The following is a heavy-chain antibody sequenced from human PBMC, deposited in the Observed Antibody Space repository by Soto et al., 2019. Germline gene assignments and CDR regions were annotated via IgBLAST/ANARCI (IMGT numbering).Heavy chain of an antibody. V-gene: IGHV3-33*01. J-gene: IGHJ6*02. D-gene: IGHD6-19*01. CDR1: GFTFSSYG. CDR3: ARASSSGWGRGYYYYGMDV. CDR2: IWYDGSNK. Sequence: GGSLRLSCAASGFTFSSYGMHWVRQAPGKGLEWVAVIWYDGSNKYYADSVKGRFTISRDNSKNTLYLQMKSLRAEDTAVYYCARASSSGWGRGYYYYGMDVWGQGTTVTVSS.